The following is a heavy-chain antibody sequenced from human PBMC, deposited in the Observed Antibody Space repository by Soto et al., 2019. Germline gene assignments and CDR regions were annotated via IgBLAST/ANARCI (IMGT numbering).Heavy chain of an antibody. CDR1: GGSFSGYC. CDR3: ARRLRQWLGNWFDY. D-gene: IGHD6-19*01. J-gene: IGHJ4*02. Sequence: SETLSLTCAVYGGSFSGYCWSWIRQPQGKGVEWIGEINHSAITNYKAALTSRVTISVDTSKNRVSLKLSSVTAADTAVYYCARRLRQWLGNWFDYWGQGTLVTVSS. V-gene: IGHV4-34*01. CDR2: INHSAIT.